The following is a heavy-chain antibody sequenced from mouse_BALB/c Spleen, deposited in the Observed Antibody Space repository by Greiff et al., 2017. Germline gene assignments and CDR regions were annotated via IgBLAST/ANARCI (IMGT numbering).Heavy chain of an antibody. D-gene: IGHD1-1*01. CDR1: GFTFSDYY. V-gene: IGHV5-4*02. J-gene: IGHJ3*01. CDR2: ISDGGSYT. Sequence: EVMLVESGGGLVKPGGSLKLSCAASGFTFSDYYMYWVRQTPEKRLEWVATISDGGSYTYYPDSVKGRFTISSDNAKNNLYLQMSSLKSEDTAMYYCARGTTVVEGAWFAYWGQGTLVTVSA. CDR3: ARGTTVVEGAWFAY.